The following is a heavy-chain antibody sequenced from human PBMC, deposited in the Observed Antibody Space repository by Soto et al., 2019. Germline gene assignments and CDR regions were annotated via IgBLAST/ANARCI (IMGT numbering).Heavy chain of an antibody. D-gene: IGHD3-22*01. V-gene: IGHV3-30-3*01. CDR1: GFTFSSYA. CDR2: ISYDGSNK. CDR3: ARDHKPQYYYDSSGYYAY. J-gene: IGHJ4*02. Sequence: QAGGSLRLSCAASGFTFSSYAMHWVRQAPGKGLEWVAVISYDGSNKYYADSVKGRFTISRDNSKNTLYLQMNSLRAEDTAVYYCARDHKPQYYYDSSGYYAYWGQGTLVTVSS.